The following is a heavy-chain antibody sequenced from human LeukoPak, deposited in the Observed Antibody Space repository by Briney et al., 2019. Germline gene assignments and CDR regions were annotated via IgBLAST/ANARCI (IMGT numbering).Heavy chain of an antibody. V-gene: IGHV3-21*01. CDR3: ATETIGRHYDY. D-gene: IGHD1-14*01. Sequence: PGGSLRLSCAASGFTFSSCGFNWVRQAPGKGLEWVSSIGPTGTDRYYADSVRGRFTISRDNAKNSMYLQMDSLRDEDTAVYYCATETIGRHYDYWGQGTLLTVSS. CDR1: GFTFSSCG. J-gene: IGHJ4*02. CDR2: IGPTGTDR.